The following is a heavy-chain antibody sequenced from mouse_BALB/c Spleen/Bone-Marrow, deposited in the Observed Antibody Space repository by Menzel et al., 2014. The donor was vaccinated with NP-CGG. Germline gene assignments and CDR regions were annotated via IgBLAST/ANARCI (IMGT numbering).Heavy chain of an antibody. V-gene: IGHV1-87*01. D-gene: IGHD1-1*01. CDR3: ARGDYGSSYDYAMDY. CDR1: SYTFTSYW. CDR2: IYPGDGDT. J-gene: IGHJ4*01. Sequence: QVQLQQSGAELARPGASVKLSCKASSYTFTSYWMQWVKQRPGQGLEWIGAIYPGDGDTRYTQKFKGKATLTADKSSSTAYMQLSSLASEDSAVYYCARGDYGSSYDYAMDYWGQGTSVPVSS.